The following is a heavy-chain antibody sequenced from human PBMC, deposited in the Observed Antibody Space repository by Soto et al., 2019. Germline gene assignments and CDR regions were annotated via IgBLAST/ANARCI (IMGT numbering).Heavy chain of an antibody. V-gene: IGHV1-18*01. CDR2: ISAYNGNT. CDR3: ARDLGAIYDILTGYGMDV. D-gene: IGHD3-9*01. J-gene: IGHJ6*02. Sequence: GASVKVSCKASGYTFTSYGISWVRQAPGQGLEWMGWISAYNGNTNYAQMLQGRVTMTTDTSTSTAYMELRSLRSDDTAVYYCARDLGAIYDILTGYGMDVWGQGTTVTVSS. CDR1: GYTFTSYG.